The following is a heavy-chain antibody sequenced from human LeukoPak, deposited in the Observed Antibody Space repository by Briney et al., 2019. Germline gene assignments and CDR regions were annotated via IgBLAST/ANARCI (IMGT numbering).Heavy chain of an antibody. D-gene: IGHD3-22*01. Sequence: GGSLRLSCAASGYSVGSSYMSCVRQAPGRGLEGVSVIYSDGNTHYGASVQGRLTISRDNSKNTVYLQMSSLRAEDTGVYYCARDRAYSCGYAFYFYNWGQGTLVTVAS. J-gene: IGHJ4*02. CDR1: GYSVGSSY. V-gene: IGHV3-53*01. CDR2: IYSDGNT. CDR3: ARDRAYSCGYAFYFYN.